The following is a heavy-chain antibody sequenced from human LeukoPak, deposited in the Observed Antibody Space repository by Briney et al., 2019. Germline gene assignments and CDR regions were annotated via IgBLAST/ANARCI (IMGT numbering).Heavy chain of an antibody. J-gene: IGHJ6*02. CDR3: ARVRHGDFWSGHGMDV. CDR2: IIPIFGTA. D-gene: IGHD3-3*01. V-gene: IGHV1-69*13. CDR1: GNTFIGYW. Sequence: GASVKVSCKASGNTFIGYWIHWVRQAPGQGLEWMGGIIPIFGTANYAQKFQGRVTITADESTSTAYMELSSLRSEDTAVYYCARVRHGDFWSGHGMDVWGQGTTVTVSS.